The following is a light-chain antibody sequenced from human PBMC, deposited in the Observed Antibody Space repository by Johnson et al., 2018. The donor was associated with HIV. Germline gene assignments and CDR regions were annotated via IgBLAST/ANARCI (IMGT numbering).Light chain of an antibody. V-gene: IGLV1-51*01. Sequence: QSVLTQPPSVSAASGQKVTISCSGSSSNIGNNYVSWYQQLPGTAPKLLIYDNNKRPSGIPDRFSGSKSGTSASLAISGLQPEDEADYYCAAWDDSLNGHVFGTGTKVSVL. CDR1: SSNIGNNY. J-gene: IGLJ1*01. CDR3: AAWDDSLNGHV. CDR2: DNN.